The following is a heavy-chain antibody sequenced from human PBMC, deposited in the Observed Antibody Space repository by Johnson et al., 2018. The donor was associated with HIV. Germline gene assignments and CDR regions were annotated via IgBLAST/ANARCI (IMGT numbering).Heavy chain of an antibody. D-gene: IGHD6-13*01. CDR3: ARRSSPTGAFDI. J-gene: IGHJ3*02. Sequence: VQLVESGGGLVQPGRSLRLSCAASGFTFDDYAMHWVRQAPGKGLEWVSGISWNSGSIGYADSVKGRFTISRDNAKNTLYLQMNSLRAEDTAVYYCARRSSPTGAFDIWGQGTMVTVSS. CDR2: ISWNSGSI. CDR1: GFTFDDYA. V-gene: IGHV3-9*01.